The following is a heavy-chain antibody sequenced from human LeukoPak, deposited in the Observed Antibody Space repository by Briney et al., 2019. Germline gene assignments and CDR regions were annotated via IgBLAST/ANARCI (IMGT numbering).Heavy chain of an antibody. CDR3: ARDQGGYCSGGSCYSSAWFDP. D-gene: IGHD2-15*01. J-gene: IGHJ5*02. Sequence: GGSLRLSCAASGFTFSSYAMHWVRQAPGKGLEWVAVISYDGSNKYYADSVKGRFTISRDNSKNTLYLQMNSLRAEDTAVYYCARDQGGYCSGGSCYSSAWFDPWGQGTLVTVSS. CDR1: GFTFSSYA. CDR2: ISYDGSNK. V-gene: IGHV3-30-3*01.